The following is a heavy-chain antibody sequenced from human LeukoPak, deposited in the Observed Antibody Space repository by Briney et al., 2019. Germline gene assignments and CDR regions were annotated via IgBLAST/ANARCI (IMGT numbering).Heavy chain of an antibody. V-gene: IGHV3-33*01. Sequence: GGSLRLSCAASGFTFSSYGMHWVRQAPGKGLEWVAVIWYDGSNKYYADSVKGRFTISRDNSKNTPYLQMNSLRAEDTAVYYCARGFSSSWYAVGYWGQGTLVTVSS. J-gene: IGHJ4*02. CDR1: GFTFSSYG. CDR2: IWYDGSNK. D-gene: IGHD6-13*01. CDR3: ARGFSSSWYAVGY.